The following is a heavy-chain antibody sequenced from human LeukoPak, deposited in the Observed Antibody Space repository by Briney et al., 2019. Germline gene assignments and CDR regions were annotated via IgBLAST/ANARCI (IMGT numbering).Heavy chain of an antibody. CDR1: GFTPSTYA. D-gene: IGHD5-12*01. CDR3: AKDVDIVATIFDY. Sequence: GRSLRLSCAASGFTPSTYAMSWVRQAPGEGLEWGSSISGSGGRTNHADSVKGRFTISRDNSKNTLNLQMNSLRAEDTAVYYCAKDVDIVATIFDYWGQGTLVTVSS. CDR2: ISGSGGRT. J-gene: IGHJ4*02. V-gene: IGHV3-23*01.